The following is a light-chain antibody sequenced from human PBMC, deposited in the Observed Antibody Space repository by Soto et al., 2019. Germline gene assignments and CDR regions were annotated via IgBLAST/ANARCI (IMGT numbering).Light chain of an antibody. V-gene: IGLV2-14*01. CDR2: DVS. CDR1: SSDVGGYNY. CDR3: SSYTSSSTAVV. J-gene: IGLJ2*01. Sequence: QSALTQPASVSGSPGQSITISCTGTSSDVGGYNYVSWYQQYPGKAPKLMIYDVSKRPSGVSNRFSGSKSGNTASLTISGLQAADEADYYCSSYTSSSTAVVFGGGTKLTVL.